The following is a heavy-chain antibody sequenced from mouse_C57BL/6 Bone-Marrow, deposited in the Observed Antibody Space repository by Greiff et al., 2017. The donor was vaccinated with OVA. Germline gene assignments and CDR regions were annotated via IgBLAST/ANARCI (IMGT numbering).Heavy chain of an antibody. CDR2: ISYDGSN. D-gene: IGHD2-1*01. CDR1: GYSITSGYY. V-gene: IGHV3-6*01. Sequence: DVQLQESGPGLVKPSQSLSLTCSVTGYSITSGYYWNWIRQFPGNKLEWMGYISYDGSNNYNPSLKNRISITRDTSKNQFFLKLNSVTTEDTATYYCASYYGNPGGFAYWGQGTLVTVSA. CDR3: ASYYGNPGGFAY. J-gene: IGHJ3*01.